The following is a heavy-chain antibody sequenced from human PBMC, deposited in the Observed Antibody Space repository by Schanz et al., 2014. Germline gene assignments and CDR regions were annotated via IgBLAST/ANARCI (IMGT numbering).Heavy chain of an antibody. Sequence: QVQLVQSGAEVKKPGASVKVSCRASGYPFTSDDITWVRQAPGQGLEWMGRIIPIHGIVNYAQRFQDRVRITADKSTSTAYMDVSSLRSEDTAVYYCASSGAGYSSSWDFDYWGQGTLVTVSS. CDR3: ASSGAGYSSSWDFDY. CDR2: IIPIHGIV. D-gene: IGHD6-13*01. CDR1: GYPFTSDD. V-gene: IGHV1-69*09. J-gene: IGHJ4*02.